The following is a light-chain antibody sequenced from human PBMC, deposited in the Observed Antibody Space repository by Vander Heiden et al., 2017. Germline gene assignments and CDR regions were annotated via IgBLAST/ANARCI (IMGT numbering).Light chain of an antibody. V-gene: IGKV3-11*01. CDR2: DAS. Sequence: VLTPSPATLSLSPGKRATLSCRASQSVSSFLAWYQQKSVQAARLLIYDASSRAAGIPARFSGSGSGTDFTLTINSLEPEDFAVYYCQQRDNWPPTFGQGTRLEIK. CDR3: QQRDNWPPT. J-gene: IGKJ5*01. CDR1: QSVSSF.